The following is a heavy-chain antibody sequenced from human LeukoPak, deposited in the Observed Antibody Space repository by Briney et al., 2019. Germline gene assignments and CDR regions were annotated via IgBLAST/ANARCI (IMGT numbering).Heavy chain of an antibody. CDR1: GFTFSSYA. CDR3: ARDQGGSYLTDAFDI. D-gene: IGHD1-26*01. CDR2: ISGSGGST. V-gene: IGHV3-23*01. Sequence: GGSLRLSCAASGFTFSSYAMSWVRQAPGKGLEWVSAISGSGGSTYYADSVKGRFTISRDNAKNSLYLQMNSLRAEDTAVYYCARDQGGSYLTDAFDIWGQGTMVTVSS. J-gene: IGHJ3*02.